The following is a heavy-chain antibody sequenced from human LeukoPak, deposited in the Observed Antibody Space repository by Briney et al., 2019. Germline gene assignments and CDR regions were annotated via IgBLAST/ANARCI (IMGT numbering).Heavy chain of an antibody. J-gene: IGHJ4*02. CDR1: GESFSGYY. V-gene: IGHV4-34*01. Sequence: SETLSLTCAVYGESFSGYYWSWIRQPPGKGLEWIGEIDHGGIINYNPSLKSRVTISADTSKNQFSLKLRSVTAADTAVYYCAILGIAVAGTGYWGQGTLVTVSS. CDR2: IDHGGII. CDR3: AILGIAVAGTGY. D-gene: IGHD6-19*01.